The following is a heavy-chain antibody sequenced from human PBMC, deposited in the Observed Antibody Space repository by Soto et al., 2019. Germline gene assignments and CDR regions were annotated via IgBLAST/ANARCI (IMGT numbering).Heavy chain of an antibody. CDR1: GFTFSSYS. CDR3: VIDIVVVPAAISVLGYYYGMDV. D-gene: IGHD2-2*02. Sequence: GGSLRLSCAASGFTFSSYSMNWVRQAPGKGLEWVSYISSSSSTIYYADYVKSRFTIYRNNAKNSLYLQMNSLRDEDTAVYYCVIDIVVVPAAISVLGYYYGMDVWGSGTTVTVSS. J-gene: IGHJ6*04. CDR2: ISSSSSTI. V-gene: IGHV3-48*02.